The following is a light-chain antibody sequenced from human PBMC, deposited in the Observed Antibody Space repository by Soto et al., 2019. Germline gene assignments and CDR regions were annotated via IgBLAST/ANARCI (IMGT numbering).Light chain of an antibody. Sequence: QSALTQPASVSGSPGQSITISCTGSSSDVGGYNYVSWYQQHPGKAPKLMISEVDNRPSGVSDRFSGSKSGNTASLTISGLQAEDEADYYCSSYTSGSTVFGGGTQLTV. CDR2: EVD. CDR3: SSYTSGSTV. V-gene: IGLV2-14*01. CDR1: SSDVGGYNY. J-gene: IGLJ3*02.